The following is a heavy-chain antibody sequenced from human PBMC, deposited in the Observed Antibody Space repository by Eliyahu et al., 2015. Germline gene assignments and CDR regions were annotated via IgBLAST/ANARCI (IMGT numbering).Heavy chain of an antibody. CDR2: ISSSSSYI. Sequence: EVQLVESGGGLVKPGGSXXLSCAASGFTFSXYSMNWVXQAPGKGLEWVXXISSSSSYIYYADSVKGRFTISRDNAKNSLYLQMNSLRAEDTAVYYCAAGNVGYWGQGTLVTVSS. D-gene: IGHD4-23*01. CDR1: GFTFSXYS. J-gene: IGHJ4*02. V-gene: IGHV3-21*01. CDR3: AAGNVGY.